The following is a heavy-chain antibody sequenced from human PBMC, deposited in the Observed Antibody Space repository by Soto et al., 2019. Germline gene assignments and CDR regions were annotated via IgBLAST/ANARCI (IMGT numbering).Heavy chain of an antibody. CDR1: GYTFTSYD. V-gene: IGHV1-8*01. CDR3: ASPVVVVAATDAFDI. Sequence: QVQLVQSGAEVKKPGASVKVSCKASGYTFTSYDINWVRQATGQGLEWMGWMNPNSDNTGYAQKFQGRVTMTRNTSISTAYMELSSLRSEDTAVYYCASPVVVVAATDAFDIWGQGTMVTVSS. CDR2: MNPNSDNT. D-gene: IGHD2-15*01. J-gene: IGHJ3*02.